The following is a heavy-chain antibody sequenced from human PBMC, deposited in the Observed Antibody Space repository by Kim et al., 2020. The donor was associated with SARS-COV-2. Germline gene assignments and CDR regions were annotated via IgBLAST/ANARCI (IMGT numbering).Heavy chain of an antibody. V-gene: IGHV4-39*02. CDR3: ARLRSGVGWFDP. J-gene: IGHJ5*02. D-gene: IGHD5-12*01. Sequence: YTPSLKIRITISVDTSNNHFSLRLSSVTAADTAVYYCARLRSGVGWFDPWGQGTLVTVSS.